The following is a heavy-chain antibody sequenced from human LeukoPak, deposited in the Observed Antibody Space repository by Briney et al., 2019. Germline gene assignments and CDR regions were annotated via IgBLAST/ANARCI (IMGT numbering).Heavy chain of an antibody. Sequence: GGSLRLSCAASGFTFSSYTMHWVRQAPGKGLEWVAVISYDGSNKCYADSVKGRFTISRDNSKNTLYLQMNSLRAEDTAVYYCARDSLAFDYWGQGTLVTVSS. CDR1: GFTFSSYT. J-gene: IGHJ4*02. CDR2: ISYDGSNK. V-gene: IGHV3-30-3*01. CDR3: ARDSLAFDY.